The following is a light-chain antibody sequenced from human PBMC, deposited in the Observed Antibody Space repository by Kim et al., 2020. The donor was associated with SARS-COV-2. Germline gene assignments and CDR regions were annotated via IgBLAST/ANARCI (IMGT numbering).Light chain of an antibody. CDR3: CSFAGGFTWV. J-gene: IGLJ3*02. CDR2: EVT. CDR1: SSDVGSYNL. Sequence: QSALTQPASVSGSPGQSITISCTGTSSDVGSYNLVSLYQQHPGKAPKLVIYEVTKRPSGVSSRFSGSKSDNTASLTISGLQAEDEADYYCCSFAGGFTWVFGGGTQLTVL. V-gene: IGLV2-23*02.